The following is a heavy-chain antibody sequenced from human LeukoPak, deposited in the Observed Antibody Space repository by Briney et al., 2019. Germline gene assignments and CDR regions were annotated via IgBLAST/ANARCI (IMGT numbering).Heavy chain of an antibody. V-gene: IGHV3-21*01. J-gene: IGHJ4*02. CDR2: ISSSSSYI. D-gene: IGHD2-15*01. Sequence: GGSLRLSCAASGFTFSNYGMNWVRQAPGKGLEWVSPISSSSSYIYYADSVKGRFTISRDNAKNSLYLRMNSLRAEDTAVYSCARDLSRGLFDYWGQGTLVTVSS. CDR1: GFTFSNYG. CDR3: ARDLSRGLFDY.